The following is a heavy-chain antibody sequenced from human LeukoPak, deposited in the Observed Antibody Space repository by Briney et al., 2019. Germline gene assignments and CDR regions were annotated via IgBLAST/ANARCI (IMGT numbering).Heavy chain of an antibody. CDR1: GFTFVSHG. J-gene: IGHJ4*02. V-gene: IGHV3-30*02. Sequence: GGSLRLSCAASGFTFVSHGMYWVRQAPGKGLEWVAFLRHDANRGTYAASVKGRFTISRDKYKNTVYLQMSSLRVEDTAVYYCAKDKDTAQEGLLDYWGQGTLVTVSS. D-gene: IGHD2-21*02. CDR3: AKDKDTAQEGLLDY. CDR2: LRHDANRG.